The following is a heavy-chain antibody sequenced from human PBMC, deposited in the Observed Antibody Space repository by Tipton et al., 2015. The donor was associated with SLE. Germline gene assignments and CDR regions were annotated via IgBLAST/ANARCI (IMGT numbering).Heavy chain of an antibody. CDR1: GDTVSSNSAA. V-gene: IGHV6-1*01. CDR3: ARRVLLGNYYYYMDV. Sequence: VKPSQTLSLTCDISGDTVSSNSAAWNWIRQSPSRGLEWLGRAYYRSRWYTDYEISVKSRITIDADTSKNQLSLHLSSVTPEDTAVYYCARRVLLGNYYYYMDVWGKGTAVTVSS. CDR2: AYYRSRWYT. J-gene: IGHJ6*03.